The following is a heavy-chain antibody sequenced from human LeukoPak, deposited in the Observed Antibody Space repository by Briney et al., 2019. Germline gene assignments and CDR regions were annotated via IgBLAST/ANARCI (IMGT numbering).Heavy chain of an antibody. CDR1: GGSISSSSYY. D-gene: IGHD1-26*01. CDR3: ARMSLVGANWFDP. V-gene: IGHV4-39*01. J-gene: IGHJ5*02. Sequence: SETLSLTCTVSGGSISSSSYYWGWIRQPPGKGLEWIGSIYYSGSTYYNPSLKSRVTISVDTSKNQFSLKLSSVTAADTAVYYCARMSLVGANWFDPWGQGTLVTVSS. CDR2: IYYSGST.